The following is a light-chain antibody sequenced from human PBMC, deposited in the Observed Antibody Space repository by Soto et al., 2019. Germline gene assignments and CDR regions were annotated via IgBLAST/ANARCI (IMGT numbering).Light chain of an antibody. Sequence: DIQMTQSPSSLSASVGDRVTITCRASQNIDNFLNRDQQKAGKAPRLLIYAASSLQTGVPSRFSGSGSVTDFTLTISSLQPEDFATYYCQQGSSNRWTFGQGTRVDIK. CDR2: AAS. CDR1: QNIDNF. J-gene: IGKJ1*01. CDR3: QQGSSNRWT. V-gene: IGKV1-39*01.